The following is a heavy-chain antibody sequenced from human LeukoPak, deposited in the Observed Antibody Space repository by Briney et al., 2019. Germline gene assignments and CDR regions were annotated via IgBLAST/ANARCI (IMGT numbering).Heavy chain of an antibody. J-gene: IGHJ5*02. Sequence: GGSLRLSCAASGFTFSSYAMSWVRQAPGKGLEWVSAISGSGGSTYYADSVKGRFTISRDNSKNTLYLQMNSLRAEDTAVYYCARIHEGAYGDYGGMTWDWSDPWGQGTLVTVSS. CDR2: ISGSGGST. CDR1: GFTFSSYA. CDR3: ARIHEGAYGDYGGMTWDWSDP. D-gene: IGHD4-17*01. V-gene: IGHV3-23*01.